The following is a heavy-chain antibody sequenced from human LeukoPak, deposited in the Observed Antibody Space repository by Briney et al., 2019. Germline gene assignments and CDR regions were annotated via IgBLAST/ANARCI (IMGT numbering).Heavy chain of an antibody. CDR3: AKDFGGNPAGSFDY. CDR2: ISGSGGST. J-gene: IGHJ4*02. CDR1: GFTFSSYA. D-gene: IGHD4-23*01. Sequence: GALRLSCAASGFTFSSYAMSWVRQAPGKGLEWVSAISGSGGSTYYADSVKGRFTISRDNSKNTLYLQMNSLRAEDTAVYYCAKDFGGNPAGSFDYWGQGTLVTVSS. V-gene: IGHV3-23*01.